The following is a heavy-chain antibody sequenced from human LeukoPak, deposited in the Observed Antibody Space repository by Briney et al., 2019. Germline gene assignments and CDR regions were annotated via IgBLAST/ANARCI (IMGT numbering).Heavy chain of an antibody. CDR2: ISYDGSNK. Sequence: GRSLRLSCAASGFTFSSYAMHWVRQAPGKGLEWVAVISYDGSNKYYADSVKGRFTISRDNSKNTLYLQMNSLRAEDTAVFYCAKDSGGYSYGPIGYWGQGTLVTVSS. CDR1: GFTFSSYA. J-gene: IGHJ4*02. CDR3: AKDSGGYSYGPIGY. V-gene: IGHV3-30-3*02. D-gene: IGHD5-18*01.